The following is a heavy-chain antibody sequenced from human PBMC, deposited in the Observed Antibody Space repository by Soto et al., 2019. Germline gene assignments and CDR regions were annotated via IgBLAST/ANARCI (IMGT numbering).Heavy chain of an antibody. CDR1: GFSLTTSGVG. CDR3: AHRGDGPNWFDP. CDR2: IFWDDDK. J-gene: IGHJ5*02. Sequence: QITLKESGPTLLKPTQTLTLTCTFSGFSLTTSGVGVGWIRQPPGKALEWLALIFWDDDKRYSPSLRSRLTITKDPSNNQVVLTMTNMDPADPATYYCAHRGDGPNWFDPWGQGTLVTVSS. D-gene: IGHD1-26*01. V-gene: IGHV2-5*02.